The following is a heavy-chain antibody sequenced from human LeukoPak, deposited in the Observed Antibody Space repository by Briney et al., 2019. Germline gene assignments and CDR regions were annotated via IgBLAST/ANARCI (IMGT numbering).Heavy chain of an antibody. V-gene: IGHV1-18*01. D-gene: IGHD2-2*01. Sequence: ASVKVSCKASGYTFTSYGISWVRQAPGQGLEWMGWISAYNGNTNYAQKLQGRVTMTTDTSTSTACMELRSLRSDDTAVYYCAREFVVAGNDYWGQGTLVTVSS. CDR1: GYTFTSYG. CDR3: AREFVVAGNDY. J-gene: IGHJ4*02. CDR2: ISAYNGNT.